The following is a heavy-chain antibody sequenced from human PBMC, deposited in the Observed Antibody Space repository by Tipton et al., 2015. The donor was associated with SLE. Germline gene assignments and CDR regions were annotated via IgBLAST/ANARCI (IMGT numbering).Heavy chain of an antibody. V-gene: IGHV5-51*01. Sequence: QLVQSGAEVKLSGDSLKISCKASGYRFTDYWVAWLRQMPGKGLEVMGIIYPDDSETKYRPSFEGQVTISADKSIDTAYLQWNSVKASDSATYYCARLESGGWGGPDYWGQGTLVTVSS. CDR1: GYRFTDYW. J-gene: IGHJ4*02. D-gene: IGHD6-19*01. CDR3: ARLESGGWGGPDY. CDR2: IYPDDSET.